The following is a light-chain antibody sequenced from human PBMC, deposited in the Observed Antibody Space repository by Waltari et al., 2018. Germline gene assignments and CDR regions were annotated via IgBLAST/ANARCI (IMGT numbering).Light chain of an antibody. CDR1: SSDVGSYNL. J-gene: IGLJ3*02. V-gene: IGLV2-23*01. Sequence: QSALTQPASVSGSPGQSITIPCTGTSSDVGSYNLVSCYQQHPGKAPKVIIYEGNKRPSGVSDRFSGSKSGNTASLTISGLQAEDEADYYCCSYTGTTTPRLFGGGTKLTVL. CDR3: CSYTGTTTPRL. CDR2: EGN.